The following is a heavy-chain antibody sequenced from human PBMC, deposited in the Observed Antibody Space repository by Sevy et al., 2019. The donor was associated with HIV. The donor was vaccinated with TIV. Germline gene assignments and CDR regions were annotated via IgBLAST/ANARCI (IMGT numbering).Heavy chain of an antibody. D-gene: IGHD3-22*01. J-gene: IGHJ4*02. CDR2: INPNSGGT. V-gene: IGHV1-2*02. Sequence: ASVKVSCKASGYTFIGYYIHWVRQAPGQGLDWMGWINPNSGGTNYAQKFQGRVTMTRDTSTSTVYMEMSRLRSDDAAVYYCARASFYDTAGPRPKLMDHWGQGTLVTVSS. CDR1: GYTFIGYY. CDR3: ARASFYDTAGPRPKLMDH.